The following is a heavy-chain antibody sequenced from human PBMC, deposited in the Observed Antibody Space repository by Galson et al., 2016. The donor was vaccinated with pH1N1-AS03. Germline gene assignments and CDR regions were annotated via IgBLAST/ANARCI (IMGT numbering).Heavy chain of an antibody. CDR1: GGTLSNHG. CDR2: LVPIFRTA. V-gene: IGHV1-69*13. D-gene: IGHD3/OR15-3a*01. J-gene: IGHJ6*02. CDR3: AREGRFLDWDNYAMDV. Sequence: SVKVSCKASGGTLSNHGISWVRQAPGQGLEWMGGLVPIFRTANYAQKFQGRVTMTADDSADGSTSTAYMELSNLRAEDTGVYYCAREGRFLDWDNYAMDVWGQGTTVIVSS.